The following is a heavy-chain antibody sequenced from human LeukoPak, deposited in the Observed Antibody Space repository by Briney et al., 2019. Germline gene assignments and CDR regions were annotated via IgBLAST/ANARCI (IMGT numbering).Heavy chain of an antibody. CDR2: INSEGSIA. D-gene: IGHD5-12*01. V-gene: IGHV3-74*01. CDR1: GFSFSSYW. J-gene: IGHJ3*02. Sequence: QLGGSLRLSCAASGFSFSSYWMHWVRQAPGKGLVWVSRINSEGSIANYADYVRGRFTISRDNAKNALFLQLNSLRAEDTAVYYCAREPQLYSGLIWGQGTMVTVSS. CDR3: AREPQLYSGLI.